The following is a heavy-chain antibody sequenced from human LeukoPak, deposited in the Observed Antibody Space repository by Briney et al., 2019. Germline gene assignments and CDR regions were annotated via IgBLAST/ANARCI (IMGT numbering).Heavy chain of an antibody. CDR1: GGSISTYY. CDR3: ARDKGNNWFDP. Sequence: SSETLSLTCTVSGGSISTYYWNWIRQPAGKGLEWIGRIYTSGSTNYNPSLKSRVTISVDTSKNQFSLKLSSVTAADTAVYYCARDKGNNWFDPWGQGTLVTVSS. V-gene: IGHV4-4*07. CDR2: IYTSGST. J-gene: IGHJ5*02.